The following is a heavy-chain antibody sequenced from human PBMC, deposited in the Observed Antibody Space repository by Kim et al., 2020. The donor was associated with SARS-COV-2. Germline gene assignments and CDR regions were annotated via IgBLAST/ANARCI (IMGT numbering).Heavy chain of an antibody. D-gene: IGHD5-12*01. V-gene: IGHV3-66*01. CDR1: GFTVSSNY. CDR2: IYSGGST. CDR3: ARDGGYSGYDDYYFGY. Sequence: GGSLRLSCAASGFTVSSNYMSWVRQAPGKGLEWVSVIYSGGSTYYADSVKGRFTISRDNSKNTLYLQMNSLGAEDTAVYYCARDGGYSGYDDYYFGYWGQGTLVTVSS. J-gene: IGHJ4*02.